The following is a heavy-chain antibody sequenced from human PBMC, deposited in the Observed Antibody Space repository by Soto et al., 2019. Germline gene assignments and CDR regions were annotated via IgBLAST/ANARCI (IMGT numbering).Heavy chain of an antibody. V-gene: IGHV4-30-2*01. CDR1: GGSISSGGYS. CDR2: IYHSGST. CDR3: ARAGGLGAVAVDY. J-gene: IGHJ4*02. D-gene: IGHD6-19*01. Sequence: QLQLQESGSGLVKPSQTLSLTCAVSGGSISSGGYSWSWIRQPPGKGLEWIGYIYHSGSTYYNPSLTSRVTISEDRSKNQFSLKLSSVTAADTAVYYCARAGGLGAVAVDYWGQGTLVTVSS.